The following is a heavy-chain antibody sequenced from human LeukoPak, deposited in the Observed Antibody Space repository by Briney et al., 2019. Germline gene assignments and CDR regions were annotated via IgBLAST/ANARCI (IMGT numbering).Heavy chain of an antibody. CDR2: IKQDGSEK. J-gene: IGHJ3*02. Sequence: GGSLRLSCAASGFTFSSYWMSWVRQAPGKGLEWVANIKQDGSEKYYVDSVKGRFTISRDNAKNSLYLQMNSLRAEDTAVYYCARDVDLVSTGFAFDIWGQGTLVTVSS. D-gene: IGHD5/OR15-5a*01. V-gene: IGHV3-7*01. CDR1: GFTFSSYW. CDR3: ARDVDLVSTGFAFDI.